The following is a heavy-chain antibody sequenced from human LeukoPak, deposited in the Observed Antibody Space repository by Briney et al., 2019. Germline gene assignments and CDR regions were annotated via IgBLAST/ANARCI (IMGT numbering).Heavy chain of an antibody. V-gene: IGHV4-4*07. D-gene: IGHD3-9*01. CDR3: ARDGLLTGYDY. CDR1: GGSFSSYY. Sequence: SETLSLTCTVSGGSFSSYYWGWIRQPAGKGLEWIGRIYTSGSTNYNPSLKSRVTMSVDTSKNQFSLKLSSVTAADTAVYYCARDGLLTGYDYWGQGTLVTVSS. J-gene: IGHJ4*02. CDR2: IYTSGST.